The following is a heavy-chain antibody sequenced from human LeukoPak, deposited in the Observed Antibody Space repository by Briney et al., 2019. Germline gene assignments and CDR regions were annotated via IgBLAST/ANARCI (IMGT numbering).Heavy chain of an antibody. D-gene: IGHD2-2*03. V-gene: IGHV4-59*01. J-gene: IGHJ6*02. CDR2: IHYSGST. CDR1: CGSISNYY. CDR3: ARTSGYCSSTSCYPQGGYYYGMDV. Sequence: SETLSLICTVSCGSISNYYWSWIRQPPGKGLEWIGYIHYSGSTNYNPSLKSRVTISVDTPKNQFSLKLSSVTAADTAVYYCARTSGYCSSTSCYPQGGYYYGMDVWGQGTTVTVSS.